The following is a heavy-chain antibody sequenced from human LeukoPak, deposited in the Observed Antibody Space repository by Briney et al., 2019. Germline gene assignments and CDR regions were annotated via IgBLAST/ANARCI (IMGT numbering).Heavy chain of an antibody. J-gene: IGHJ4*02. D-gene: IGHD5-12*01. V-gene: IGHV1-69*13. Sequence: SVKVSCKASGGTFSSYAISWVRQAPGQGLEWMGGIIPNFGTANYAQKFQGRVTITADESTSTAYMELSSLRSEDTAVYYCAIPGYSGYDFRLWGQGTLVTVSS. CDR3: AIPGYSGYDFRL. CDR2: IIPNFGTA. CDR1: GGTFSSYA.